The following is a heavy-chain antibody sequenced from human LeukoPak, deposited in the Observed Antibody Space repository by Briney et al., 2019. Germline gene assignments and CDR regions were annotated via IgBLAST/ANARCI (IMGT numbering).Heavy chain of an antibody. CDR2: IKQDGSER. J-gene: IGHJ4*02. V-gene: IGHV3-7*03. Sequence: TGGSLRLSCEGSAFIFSGHWMNWVRQTPGKGLEWVANIKQDGSERYYVDSVKGRFTISRDNAKNSVFLQMNSLRAEDTAVYYCARDPNLYSGTYDTYWGQGTLVTVSS. D-gene: IGHD1-26*01. CDR3: ARDPNLYSGTYDTY. CDR1: AFIFSGHW.